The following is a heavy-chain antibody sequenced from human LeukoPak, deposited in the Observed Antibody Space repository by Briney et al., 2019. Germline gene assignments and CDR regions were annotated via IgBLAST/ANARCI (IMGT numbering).Heavy chain of an antibody. CDR2: ISYSGVT. J-gene: IGHJ4*02. Sequence: SETLSLTCTVSGASVSSPDYFWNWIRQPPGKGLEWIGSISYSGVTFYNPSLKSRLTMSLDTSKNQFSLRLTSGTVADTAVYYCARPRGSGYDLDFDYWGQGTLVSVSS. D-gene: IGHD5-12*01. V-gene: IGHV4-30-4*08. CDR3: ARPRGSGYDLDFDY. CDR1: GASVSSPDYF.